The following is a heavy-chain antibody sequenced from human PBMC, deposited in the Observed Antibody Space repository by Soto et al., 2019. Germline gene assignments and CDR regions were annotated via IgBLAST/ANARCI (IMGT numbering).Heavy chain of an antibody. V-gene: IGHV4-39*01. J-gene: IGHJ3*02. CDR3: ATREGFGSSGWIDAFDI. CDR2: IYYSGST. CDR1: GGSISSSSYY. D-gene: IGHD6-19*01. Sequence: QLQLQESGPGLVKPSETLSLTCTVSGGSISSSSYYWGWIRQPPGKGLEWIGSIYYSGSTYYNPSLKSRVTISVDTSKNQFSLKLSSVTAADTAVYYCATREGFGSSGWIDAFDIWGQGTMVTVSS.